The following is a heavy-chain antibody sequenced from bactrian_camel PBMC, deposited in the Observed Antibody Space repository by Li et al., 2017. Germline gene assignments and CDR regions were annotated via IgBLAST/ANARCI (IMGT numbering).Heavy chain of an antibody. CDR3: AAGPYKDYSP. CDR1: GFDFSSAA. D-gene: IGHD4*01. Sequence: VQLVESGGGSVQAGGSLRLSCAASGFDFSSAAMTWVRQTPGKGLEWVSSVNSGGSTAYADSVKGRFTISRDKAKDTVWLRMNSLKPEDTAVYSCAAGPYKDYSPRDQGTQVTVS. J-gene: IGHJ4*01. CDR2: VNSGGST. V-gene: IGHV3S40*01.